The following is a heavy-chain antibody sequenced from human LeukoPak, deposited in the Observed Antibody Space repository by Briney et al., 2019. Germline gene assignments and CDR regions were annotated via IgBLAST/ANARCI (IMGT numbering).Heavy chain of an antibody. Sequence: GGSLRLSCAASGFTFSSYWMSWVRQAPGKGLEWVANIKQDGSEKYYVDSVKGRFTISRDNAKNSLYLQMNSLRAEDTAVYYCARDSPYYDFWSGYIPRNPDYFDYWGQGTLVTVSS. CDR1: GFTFSSYW. J-gene: IGHJ4*02. CDR3: ARDSPYYDFWSGYIPRNPDYFDY. V-gene: IGHV3-7*01. CDR2: IKQDGSEK. D-gene: IGHD3-3*01.